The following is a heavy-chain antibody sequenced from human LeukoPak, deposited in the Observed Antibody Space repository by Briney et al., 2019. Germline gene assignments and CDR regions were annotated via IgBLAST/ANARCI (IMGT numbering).Heavy chain of an antibody. J-gene: IGHJ4*02. D-gene: IGHD3-10*01. CDR3: ARRRLGELLGFDY. CDR2: IYYSRST. CDR1: GGSISSYY. Sequence: SETLSLTCTVSGGSISSYYWSWIRQPPGKGLEWIGYIYYSRSTNYNPSLKSRVTISVDTSKNQFSLKLSSVTAADTAVYYCARRRLGELLGFDYWGQGTLVTVSS. V-gene: IGHV4-59*08.